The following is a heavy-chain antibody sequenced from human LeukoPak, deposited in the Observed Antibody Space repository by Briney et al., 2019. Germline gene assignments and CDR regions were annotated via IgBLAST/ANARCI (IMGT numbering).Heavy chain of an antibody. V-gene: IGHV4-39*01. CDR1: GDSISNDNYY. CDR2: IYYSGSA. CDR3: ARQGRYQLLFDVDS. Sequence: SETLSLTCTVSGDSISNDNYYWGWIRQPPGKGLEWIESIYYSGSAYYNLSLNTRVTISVDTSKNQFSLKVRSVTAADTAVYYCARQGRYQLLFDVDSWGQGTLVTVSS. J-gene: IGHJ4*02. D-gene: IGHD2-2*01.